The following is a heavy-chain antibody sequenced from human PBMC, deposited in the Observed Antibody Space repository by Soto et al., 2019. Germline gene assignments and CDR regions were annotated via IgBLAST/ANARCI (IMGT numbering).Heavy chain of an antibody. CDR1: GGTLRHHA. V-gene: IGHV1-69*06. Sequence: VASVQVSCQDCGGTLRHHAIRLVRLAPGPALEWMGGIIPIFGKANYAQKFKGRVTMTADKSTRTAYMELGRLRAEDTAVYCGARAVEKLDPNYNWFDAWGQGTLVTVSS. CDR2: IIPIFGKA. CDR3: ARAVEKLDPNYNWFDA. D-gene: IGHD7-27*01. J-gene: IGHJ5*02.